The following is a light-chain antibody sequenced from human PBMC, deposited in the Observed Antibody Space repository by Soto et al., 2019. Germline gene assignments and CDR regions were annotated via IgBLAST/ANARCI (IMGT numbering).Light chain of an antibody. CDR2: GAS. J-gene: IGKJ2*01. CDR1: QSVSRN. CDR3: QQYGDWPPET. Sequence: TQSPATLSVSPGDRATLSCRASQSVSRNLAWYQQKPGQAPRLLIYGASTRATGVPARFSGSGSATEFTLSISSLQSEYVAVYYCQQYGDWPPETFGQGTKLEI. V-gene: IGKV3-15*01.